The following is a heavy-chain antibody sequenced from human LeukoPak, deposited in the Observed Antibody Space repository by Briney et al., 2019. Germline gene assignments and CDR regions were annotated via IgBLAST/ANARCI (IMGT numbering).Heavy chain of an antibody. CDR3: ARDRDYSNTERGFDY. Sequence: GASVKVSIKTSGYTFSDYYIHWVRQAPGQGLEWMGWINPNSGETKSAQKFQGRVTMTGDTSISTAYMELRRVTSDDTAVYYCARDRDYSNTERGFDYWGQGPLVSVSS. V-gene: IGHV1-2*02. CDR1: GYTFSDYY. CDR2: INPNSGET. J-gene: IGHJ4*02. D-gene: IGHD4-11*01.